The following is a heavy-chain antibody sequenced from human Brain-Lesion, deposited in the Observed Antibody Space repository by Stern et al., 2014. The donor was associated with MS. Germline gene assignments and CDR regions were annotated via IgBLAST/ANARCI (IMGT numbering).Heavy chain of an antibody. V-gene: IGHV3-74*02. CDR3: ARGERWFDS. D-gene: IGHD3-10*01. Sequence: EVQLVESGGGLVQPGGARRLSCAASGFTFRNYWMHWVRQAPGQGLVWVSRVNNDGRRTSYADSVKGRFTMSRDNAKNTLYLQMNSLRVEDTAIYYCARGERWFDSWGQGTLVIVSS. CDR1: GFTFRNYW. J-gene: IGHJ5*01. CDR2: VNNDGRRT.